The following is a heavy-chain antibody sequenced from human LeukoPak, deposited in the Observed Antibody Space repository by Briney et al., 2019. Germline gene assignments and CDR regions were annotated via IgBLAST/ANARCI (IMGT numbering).Heavy chain of an antibody. CDR3: AKEAVYVIVVVPAALDY. J-gene: IGHJ4*02. CDR1: GFTFSSYA. CDR2: ISGSGGST. Sequence: GGSLRLSCAASGFTFSSYAMSWVRQAPGKGLEWVSAISGSGGSTYYADSVKGRFTISRDNSKNTLYLQVNSLRAEDTAVYYCAKEAVYVIVVVPAALDYWGQGTLVTVSS. D-gene: IGHD2-2*01. V-gene: IGHV3-23*01.